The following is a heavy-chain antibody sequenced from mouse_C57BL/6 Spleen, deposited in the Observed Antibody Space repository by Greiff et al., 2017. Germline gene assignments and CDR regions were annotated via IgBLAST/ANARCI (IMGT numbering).Heavy chain of an antibody. D-gene: IGHD1-1*01. J-gene: IGHJ4*01. CDR3: ARWVGYAMDY. Sequence: VQLQQPGAELVKPGASVKLSCKASGYTFTSYWMQWVKQRPGQGLEWIGEIDPSDSYTNYNHKFKGKATLTVDTSSSTAYMQLRSLTSEDSAVYYCARWVGYAMDYWGQGTSVTVSS. V-gene: IGHV1-50*01. CDR2: IDPSDSYT. CDR1: GYTFTSYW.